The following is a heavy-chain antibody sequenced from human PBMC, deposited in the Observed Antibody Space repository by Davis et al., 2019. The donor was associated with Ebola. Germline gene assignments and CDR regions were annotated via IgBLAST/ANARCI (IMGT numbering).Heavy chain of an antibody. CDR2: ITASGVST. J-gene: IGHJ4*02. D-gene: IGHD2-15*01. CDR3: AREERLRGGAVVVLDY. V-gene: IGHV3-23*01. Sequence: GESLKISCAASGFTFSSYTMNWVRQAPGKGLEWVSGITASGVSTFYADSVRGRFTISRDNSKNTLILQMNSLRAEDTAVYYCAREERLRGGAVVVLDYWGQGTLVTVSA. CDR1: GFTFSSYT.